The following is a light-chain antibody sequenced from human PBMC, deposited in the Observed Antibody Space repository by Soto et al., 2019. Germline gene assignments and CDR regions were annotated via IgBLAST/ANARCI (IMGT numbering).Light chain of an antibody. Sequence: DIQMTQSPSTLSASVGDRVTITCRASQSISTYLAWYQQKPGNAPKLLIYKASNLQSGVPSRFSGSGSGTEFTLTISSLQPDDFATYYCQQYNSYSPYTFGQGTNREIK. J-gene: IGKJ2*01. CDR2: KAS. CDR3: QQYNSYSPYT. CDR1: QSISTY. V-gene: IGKV1-5*03.